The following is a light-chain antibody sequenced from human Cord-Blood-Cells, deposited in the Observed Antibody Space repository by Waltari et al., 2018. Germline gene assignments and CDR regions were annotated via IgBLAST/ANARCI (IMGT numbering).Light chain of an antibody. V-gene: IGKV3-15*01. CDR2: GAS. J-gene: IGKJ4*01. CDR3: QQYNNWPPLT. CDR1: QSVSSN. Sequence: EIVMTQSPATLSVSPGERATLSCRASQSVSSNLAWYQQKPGQAPRLLSYGASTRATGIPARFRGSGSVTEFTLTINSLQSEDFAVYYCQQYNNWPPLTFGGGTKVEIK.